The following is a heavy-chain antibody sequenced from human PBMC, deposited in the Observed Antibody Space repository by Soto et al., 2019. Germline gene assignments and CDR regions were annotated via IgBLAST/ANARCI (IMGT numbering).Heavy chain of an antibody. CDR3: ARGLFDP. J-gene: IGHJ5*02. CDR1: GGSVSSGSYY. V-gene: IGHV4-61*01. Sequence: LETLSLTCTVSGGSVSSGSYYWSWIRQPPGKGLEWIGYIYYSGSTNYNPSLKSRVTISVDTSKNQFSLKLSSVTAADTAVYYCARGLFDPWGQGTLVTVS. CDR2: IYYSGST.